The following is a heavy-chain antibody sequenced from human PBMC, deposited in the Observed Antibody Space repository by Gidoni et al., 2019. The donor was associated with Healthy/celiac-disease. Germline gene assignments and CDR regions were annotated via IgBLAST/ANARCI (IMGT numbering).Heavy chain of an antibody. J-gene: IGHJ5*02. CDR1: GGSISSSNW. Sequence: QVQLQESGPGLVKPSGTLSLTCAVSGGSISSSNWWSWVRQPPGEGLEWIGEIYHSGSTNYNPSLKSRVTISVDKSKNQFSLKLSSVTAADTAVYYCARDVSSITMVRGKGWFDPWGQGTLVTVSS. CDR3: ARDVSSITMVRGKGWFDP. V-gene: IGHV4-4*02. CDR2: IYHSGST. D-gene: IGHD3-10*01.